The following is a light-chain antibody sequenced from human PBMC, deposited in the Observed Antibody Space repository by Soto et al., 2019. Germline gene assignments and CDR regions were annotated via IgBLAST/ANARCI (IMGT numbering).Light chain of an antibody. J-gene: IGKJ4*01. V-gene: IGKV3-11*01. CDR3: QHRSNWPPVT. CDR1: QSVSSY. Sequence: EIVLTQSPATLSLSPGERATLSCRASQSVSSYLAWYQQKPGQAHRLLIYDASNRATGIPARFSGSGSGTDFTLTISSLEPEDVAIYYCQHRSNWPPVTFGGGTKVEIK. CDR2: DAS.